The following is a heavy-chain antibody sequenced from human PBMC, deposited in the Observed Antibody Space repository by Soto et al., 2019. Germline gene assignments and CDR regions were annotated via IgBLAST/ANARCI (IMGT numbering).Heavy chain of an antibody. V-gene: IGHV3-30*18. CDR3: AKDVSGSYSWYYYYGMDV. CDR2: ISYDGSNK. CDR1: GFTFSSYG. J-gene: IGHJ6*02. D-gene: IGHD1-26*01. Sequence: PGGSLRLSCAACGFTFSSYGMHWVRQAPGKGLEWVAVISYDGSNKYYADSVKGRFTISRDNSKNTLYLQMNSLRAEDTAVYYCAKDVSGSYSWYYYYGMDVWGQGTTVTVSS.